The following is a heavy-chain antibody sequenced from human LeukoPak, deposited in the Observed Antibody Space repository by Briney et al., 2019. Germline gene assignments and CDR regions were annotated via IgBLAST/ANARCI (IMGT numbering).Heavy chain of an antibody. Sequence: GGSLRLSCAASGFTVSSNYMNWVRQAPGKGLEWVSVIYSGGTTHYADSVRGRFTISRDNSKNTLYLQMNSLRAEDTAVYYCARAGSSIKPFDYWGQGTLVTVSS. J-gene: IGHJ4*02. CDR2: IYSGGTT. CDR1: GFTVSSNY. CDR3: ARAGSSIKPFDY. V-gene: IGHV3-53*01. D-gene: IGHD2-2*01.